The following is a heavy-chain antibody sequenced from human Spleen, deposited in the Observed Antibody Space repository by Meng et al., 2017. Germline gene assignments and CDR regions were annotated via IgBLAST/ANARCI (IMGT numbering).Heavy chain of an antibody. CDR1: GFTSSNND. V-gene: IGHV3-23*01. CDR2: ISDSGGRT. D-gene: IGHD3-10*01. J-gene: IGHJ4*02. Sequence: EVRLLVSGACCVQPGGSLRRSCAASGFTSSNNDMSWIRQAPGKGLEWVSSISDSGGRTYYADSVKGRFTISRDNSKNTLSLQMNSLRAEDTAVYYCAKNYGSGWGQGTLVTVSS. CDR3: AKNYGSG.